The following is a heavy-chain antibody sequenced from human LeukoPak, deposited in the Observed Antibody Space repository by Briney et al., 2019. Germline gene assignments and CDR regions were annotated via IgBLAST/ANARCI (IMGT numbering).Heavy chain of an antibody. V-gene: IGHV3-21*06. Sequence: AGGSLRLSCAASGFTFSSYSMNWVRQAPGKGLEWISSLSSSSSYIYYADSVKGRFTISRDNAKNSLYLQMNSLRAEDTAVYYCARVVVAVAGPIDYWGQGTLVTVSS. CDR1: GFTFSSYS. J-gene: IGHJ4*02. CDR2: LSSSSSYI. CDR3: ARVVVAVAGPIDY. D-gene: IGHD6-19*01.